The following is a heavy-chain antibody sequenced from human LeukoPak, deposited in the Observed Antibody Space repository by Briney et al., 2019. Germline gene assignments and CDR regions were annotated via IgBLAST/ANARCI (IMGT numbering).Heavy chain of an antibody. Sequence: PGGSLRLSCAASGFTFSSYAMSWVRQAPGKGLEWVSAISGSGGSTYYADSVKGRFTISRDNSKNTLYLQMNSPRAEDTAVYYCATISSYYDFLTWGQGTTVTVSS. CDR3: ATISSYYDFLT. CDR2: ISGSGGST. D-gene: IGHD3-9*01. J-gene: IGHJ6*02. V-gene: IGHV3-23*01. CDR1: GFTFSSYA.